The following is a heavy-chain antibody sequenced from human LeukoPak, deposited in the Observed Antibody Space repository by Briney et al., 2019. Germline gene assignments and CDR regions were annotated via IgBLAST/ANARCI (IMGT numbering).Heavy chain of an antibody. J-gene: IGHJ4*02. V-gene: IGHV3-13*01. D-gene: IGHD6-13*01. Sequence: GGSLRLSCAAAGFTFSNYDMHWVRQPSGRGLEWVSAIDAAGDTNYPDSVKGRIAISRENAKNSLYLQMNSLRVGDTAVYYCAKVRSSSWYQPFDYWGQGTLVTVSS. CDR2: IDAAGDT. CDR1: GFTFSNYD. CDR3: AKVRSSSWYQPFDY.